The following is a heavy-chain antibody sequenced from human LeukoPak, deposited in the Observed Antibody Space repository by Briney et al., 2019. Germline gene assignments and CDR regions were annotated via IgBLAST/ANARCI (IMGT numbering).Heavy chain of an antibody. CDR2: ISGSGGST. CDR1: GFTFSSYA. Sequence: GWSLRLSCAASGFTFSSYAMSWVRQAPGKGLEWVSAISGSGGSTYYADSVKGRFTISRDNSKNTLYLQMNSLRAEDTAVYYCAKDIVGARGGFDYWGQGTPVTVSS. V-gene: IGHV3-23*01. J-gene: IGHJ4*02. D-gene: IGHD1-26*01. CDR3: AKDIVGARGGFDY.